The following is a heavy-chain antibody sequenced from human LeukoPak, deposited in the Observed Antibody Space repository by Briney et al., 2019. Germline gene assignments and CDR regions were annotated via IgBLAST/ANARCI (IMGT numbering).Heavy chain of an antibody. D-gene: IGHD3-9*01. CDR2: IKQDGNEK. CDR1: GFIFRNHW. Sequence: GGSLRLSCAASGFIFRNHWMSWVRQVPGRALEWVAHIKQDGNEKHYVDSVEGRFTLSRDDSKNSLHLQMNSLRAEDTAVYYCAGGSGYLITSWGQGTLVTVSS. J-gene: IGHJ5*02. CDR3: AGGSGYLITS. V-gene: IGHV3-7*01.